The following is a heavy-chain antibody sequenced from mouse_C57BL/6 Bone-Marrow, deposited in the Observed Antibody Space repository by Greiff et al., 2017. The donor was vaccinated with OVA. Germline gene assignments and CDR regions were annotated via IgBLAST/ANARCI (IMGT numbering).Heavy chain of an antibody. CDR3: TRVYYYGSSYKDY. Sequence: QVQLQQSGAELVRPGASVTLSCKASGYPFTDYEMHWVKQTPVHGLEWIGAIDPETGGTAYNQKFKGKAILTADKSSSTAYMELRSLTSEDSAVYYCTRVYYYGSSYKDYWGQGTTLTVSS. D-gene: IGHD1-1*01. CDR1: GYPFTDYE. J-gene: IGHJ2*01. CDR2: IDPETGGT. V-gene: IGHV1-15*01.